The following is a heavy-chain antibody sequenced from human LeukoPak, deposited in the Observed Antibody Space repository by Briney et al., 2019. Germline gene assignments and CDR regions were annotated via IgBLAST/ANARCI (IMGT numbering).Heavy chain of an antibody. CDR2: IYKSGST. V-gene: IGHV4-39*01. CDR1: GGSISSSTYY. D-gene: IGHD2-21*02. CDR3: ARPFPAYCGGDCYSANWFDP. Sequence: PSETLSLTCTVSGGSISSSTYYWGWIRQPPGKGLEWIGSIYKSGSTYYNPSLKSRVTISVDTSKNQFSLELSSVTAADTAVYYCARPFPAYCGGDCYSANWFDPWGQGTLVTVSS. J-gene: IGHJ5*02.